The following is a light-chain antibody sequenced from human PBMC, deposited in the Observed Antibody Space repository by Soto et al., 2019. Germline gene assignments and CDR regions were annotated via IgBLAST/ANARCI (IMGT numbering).Light chain of an antibody. CDR1: QSISSY. J-gene: IGKJ1*01. CDR3: LQDINYPWT. Sequence: DIQMTQSPSSLSASVGDRVTITCRASQSISSYLNWYQVKPGRAPKLLIYAASKLQSGVPSRFSGSGSGTDFTLTISSLQPEDFATYYCLQDINYPWTFGQGTKVEIK. V-gene: IGKV1-39*01. CDR2: AAS.